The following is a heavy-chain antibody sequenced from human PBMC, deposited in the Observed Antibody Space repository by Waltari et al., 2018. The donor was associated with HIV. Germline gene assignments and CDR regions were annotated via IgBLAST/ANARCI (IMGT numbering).Heavy chain of an antibody. V-gene: IGHV4-39*07. CDR2: IYYSGST. J-gene: IGHJ4*02. CDR1: GGSISSSSYY. Sequence: QLQLQESGPGLVKPSATLSLTCTVSGGSISSSSYYWGWIRQPPGKGLEWIGSIYYSGSTYYNPSLKSRVTISVDTSKNQFSLKLSSVTAADTAVYYCARDERWLQFYYFDYWGQGTLVTVSS. D-gene: IGHD5-12*01. CDR3: ARDERWLQFYYFDY.